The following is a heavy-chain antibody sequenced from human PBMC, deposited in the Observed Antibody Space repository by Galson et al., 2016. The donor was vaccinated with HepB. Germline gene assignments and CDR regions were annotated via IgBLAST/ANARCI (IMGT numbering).Heavy chain of an antibody. J-gene: IGHJ6*03. V-gene: IGHV3-7*01. CDR1: GFTFSRHW. CDR3: ARAPSGYDLVYYYMDV. D-gene: IGHD5-12*01. Sequence: SLRLSCAASGFTFSRHWMSWVRQAPGKGLEWVANIKEDGSEKYYVDSVKGRFTVSRDNAKNSMYLQMNSVRGEDTAVCYCARAPSGYDLVYYYMDVWGKGTTVTVSS. CDR2: IKEDGSEK.